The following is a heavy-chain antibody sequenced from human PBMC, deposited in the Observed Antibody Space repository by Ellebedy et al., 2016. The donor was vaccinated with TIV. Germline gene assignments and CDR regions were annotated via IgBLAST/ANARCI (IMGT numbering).Heavy chain of an antibody. CDR2: IYYSGST. D-gene: IGHD2-8*01. CDR3: VRGSNGRYIDV. V-gene: IGHV4-39*07. J-gene: IGHJ6*03. CDR1: GGSISSSGYY. Sequence: MPSETLSLTCTVSGGSISSSGYYWGWIRQPPGKGLEWFANIYYSGSTYYNPSLKRRVTISVDTSKNQFSLKLSSVTAADTAVYYCVRGSNGRYIDVWGKGTKVTVSS.